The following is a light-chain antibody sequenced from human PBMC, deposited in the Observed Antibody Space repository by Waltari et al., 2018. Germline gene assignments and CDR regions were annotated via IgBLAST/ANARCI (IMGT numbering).Light chain of an antibody. CDR1: QSIVVW. V-gene: IGKV1-5*03. J-gene: IGKJ1*01. Sequence: DIQVTQSPSTLSASVGDRVTITCRASQSIVVWLAWYQQKPGKAPRLLIYKASYLESGVPSRFSGSGSGPAFTLTISSLQADDFATYYCLQYNSYPWTFGQGTKVEIK. CDR3: LQYNSYPWT. CDR2: KAS.